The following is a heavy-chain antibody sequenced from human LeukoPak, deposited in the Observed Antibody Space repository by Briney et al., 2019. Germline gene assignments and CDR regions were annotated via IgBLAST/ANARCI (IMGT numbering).Heavy chain of an antibody. V-gene: IGHV3-30*02. D-gene: IGHD2-2*01. CDR1: GFTFSSYG. J-gene: IGHJ2*01. Sequence: GGSLRLSCAASGFTFSSYGMHWVRQAPGKGLEWVAFIRYDGSNKYYADFMKGRFTISRDNSKNTLYLQMNSLRAEDTAVYYCAKWEVDCGGTSCYHHDWYFDLWGRGTLVTVSS. CDR3: AKWEVDCGGTSCYHHDWYFDL. CDR2: IRYDGSNK.